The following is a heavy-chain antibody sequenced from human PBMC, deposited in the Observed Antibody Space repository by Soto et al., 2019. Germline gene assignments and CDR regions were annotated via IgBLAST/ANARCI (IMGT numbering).Heavy chain of an antibody. D-gene: IGHD2-15*01. CDR2: IYYRSKWFY. CDR3: ARVHCSAGTCLDGLDV. V-gene: IGHV6-1*01. CDR1: GDSVSSSGAA. Sequence: PSQTLSLTCAISGDSVSSSGAALNWIRQSPSRGLEWLGRIYYRSKWFYDYAASVQSRVTINPDTSRNQFSLQLNYVVPEDTAVYYCARVHCSAGTCLDGLDVWGQGTTVTVSS. J-gene: IGHJ6*02.